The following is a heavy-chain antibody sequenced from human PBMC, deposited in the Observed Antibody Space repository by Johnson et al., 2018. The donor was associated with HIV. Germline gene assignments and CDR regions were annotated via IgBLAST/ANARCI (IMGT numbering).Heavy chain of an antibody. Sequence: VQVVESGGGVVQPGRSLRLSCAASGFTFSSYGMHWVRQAPGKGLEWVAVIWYDGSNKYYADSVKGRFTISRDNSKNTLYLQMNSLRAEDTAVYYCAKDGEYSSPGAFDIWGQGTMVTVSS. CDR1: GFTFSSYG. J-gene: IGHJ3*02. CDR2: IWYDGSNK. V-gene: IGHV3-33*06. D-gene: IGHD6-6*01. CDR3: AKDGEYSSPGAFDI.